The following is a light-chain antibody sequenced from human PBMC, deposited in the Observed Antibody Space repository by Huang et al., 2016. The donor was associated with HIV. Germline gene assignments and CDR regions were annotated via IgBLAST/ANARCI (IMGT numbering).Light chain of an antibody. CDR3: QQYNNWPPFT. CDR2: GAS. CDR1: QRVSSN. J-gene: IGKJ2*01. Sequence: EIVMTQSPATLSVSPGERATLSCRASQRVSSNLAWYPQTPGPAPRLLIYGASTRATGIPARFSGSGSGTEFTLTISSLQSEDFAVYYCQQYNNWPPFTFGQGTKLEIK. V-gene: IGKV3-15*01.